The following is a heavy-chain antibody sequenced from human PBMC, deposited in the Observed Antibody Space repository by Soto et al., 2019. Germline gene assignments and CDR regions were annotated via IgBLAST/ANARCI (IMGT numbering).Heavy chain of an antibody. V-gene: IGHV1-69*12. CDR1: GGTFSSYA. CDR3: AREHEDALSMGV. Sequence: QVQLVQSGAEVKKPGSSVKVSCKASGGTFSSYAISWVRQAPGQGLEWMGGIIPIFGTANYAQKFQGRVTITADETTSTAYMELSSLGSEDKAVYYWAREHEDALSMGVWGQGTTVTVSS. J-gene: IGHJ6*02. CDR2: IIPIFGTA.